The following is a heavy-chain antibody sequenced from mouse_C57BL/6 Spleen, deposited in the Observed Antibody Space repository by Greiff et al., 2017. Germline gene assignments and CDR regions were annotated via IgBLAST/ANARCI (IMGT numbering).Heavy chain of an antibody. J-gene: IGHJ2*01. Sequence: QVHVKQSGPGLVQPSQSLSITCTVSGFSLTSYGVHWVRQSPGKGLEWLGVIWSGGSTDYNAAFISRLSISKDNSKSQVFFKMNSLQADDTAIYYCARNYYVSRYYFDYWGQGTTLTVSS. CDR2: IWSGGST. V-gene: IGHV2-2*01. D-gene: IGHD1-1*01. CDR1: GFSLTSYG. CDR3: ARNYYVSRYYFDY.